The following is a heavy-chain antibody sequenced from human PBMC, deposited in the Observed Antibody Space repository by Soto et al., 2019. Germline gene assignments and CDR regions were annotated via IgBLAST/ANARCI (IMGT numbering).Heavy chain of an antibody. CDR2: ISWNSGSI. J-gene: IGHJ3*02. CDR1: GFTFDDYA. D-gene: IGHD5-12*01. CDR3: AKDLRVATIYSYAFDI. V-gene: IGHV3-9*01. Sequence: GGSLRLSCAASGFTFDDYAMHWVRQAPGKGLEWVSGISWNSGSIGYADSVKGRFTISRDNAKNSLYLQMNSLRAEDTALYYCAKDLRVATIYSYAFDIWGQGTMVTVSS.